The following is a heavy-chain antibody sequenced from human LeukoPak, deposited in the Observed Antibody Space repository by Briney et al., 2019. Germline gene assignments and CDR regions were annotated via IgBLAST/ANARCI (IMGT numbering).Heavy chain of an antibody. Sequence: PSETLSLTCTVSGGSISSSSYYWGWIRQPPGKGLEWIGSIYYGGSTYYNPSLKSRVTISVDTSKNQFSLKLSSVTAADTAVYYCTRDQRSGYSGYDYYYYYYMDVWGKGTTVTVSS. J-gene: IGHJ6*03. CDR3: TRDQRSGYSGYDYYYYYYMDV. CDR2: IYYGGST. CDR1: GGSISSSSYY. V-gene: IGHV4-39*07. D-gene: IGHD5-12*01.